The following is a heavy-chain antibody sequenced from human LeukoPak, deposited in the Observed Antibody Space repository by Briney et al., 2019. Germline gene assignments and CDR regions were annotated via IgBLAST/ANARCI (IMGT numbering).Heavy chain of an antibody. CDR2: IYGSGGAS. D-gene: IGHD1-20*01. V-gene: IGHV3-23*01. CDR3: AKDLRKDGIWDIDY. CDR1: GFTFSSYG. J-gene: IGHJ4*02. Sequence: PGGSLRLSCAASGFTFSSYGMHWVRQAPGKGLEWVSGIYGSGGASFYADSVKGRFTISRDNSQNTVFLQMDSLRDEDTALYYCAKDLRKDGIWDIDYWGQGTLVTVSS.